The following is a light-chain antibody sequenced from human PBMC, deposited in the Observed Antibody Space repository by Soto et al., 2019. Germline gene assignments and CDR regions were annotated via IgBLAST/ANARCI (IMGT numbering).Light chain of an antibody. J-gene: IGKJ3*01. CDR3: QRRSNWRG. V-gene: IGKV3-11*01. CDR1: QSVSSY. CDR2: DAS. Sequence: EIVLTQSPATLSLSPGERATLSCRASQSVSSYLAWYQQKPGQAPRLLIYDASNRATGIPARFSGSGSGTDFTLTISSLEPEDFAVYYCQRRSNWRGFGPGTKVDIK.